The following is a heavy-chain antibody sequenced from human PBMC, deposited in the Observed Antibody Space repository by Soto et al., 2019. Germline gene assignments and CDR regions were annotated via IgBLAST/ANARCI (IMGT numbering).Heavy chain of an antibody. Sequence: SXIRSLTCSVDGVSFSGNSGSWIRPPPGKGLEWIGYIYYSGSTNYNPSLKSRVTISVDTSKNQFSLNLRSMSPADTAVYYCARVGGLAARTVDDWGPGTLVTVSS. J-gene: IGHJ4*02. D-gene: IGHD6-6*01. CDR2: IYYSGST. CDR3: ARVGGLAARTVDD. V-gene: IGHV4-59*01. CDR1: GVSFSGNS.